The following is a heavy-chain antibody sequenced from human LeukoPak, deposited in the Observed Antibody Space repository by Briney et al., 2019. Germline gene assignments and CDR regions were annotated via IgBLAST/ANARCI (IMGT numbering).Heavy chain of an antibody. CDR3: ARPYYYDSRTDP. J-gene: IGHJ5*02. D-gene: IGHD3-22*01. V-gene: IGHV4-30-4*01. CDR1: GVSISSGDYY. Sequence: SQTLSLTCTVSGVSISSGDYYWSWIRQPPGRGLEWIGYTYYSGSTYYNPSLKSRVTISVDTSKNQFSLKLSSVTAADTAVYYCARPYYYDSRTDPWGQGTRVTVSS. CDR2: TYYSGST.